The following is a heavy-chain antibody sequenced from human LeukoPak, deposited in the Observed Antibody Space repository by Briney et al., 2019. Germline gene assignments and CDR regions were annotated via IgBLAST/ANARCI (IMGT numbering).Heavy chain of an antibody. CDR2: IYPGDSDT. CDR3: AKLIAVAGNDYFDY. D-gene: IGHD6-19*01. V-gene: IGHV5-51*01. CDR1: GYNFSNYW. Sequence: GESLKISCKGSGYNFSNYWIGWVRKMPGEGLEWMGIIYPGDSDTRYGPSFQGQVTISADKSISTAFLQWSSLKASDTAMYFCAKLIAVAGNDYFDYWGQGTLVTVSS. J-gene: IGHJ4*02.